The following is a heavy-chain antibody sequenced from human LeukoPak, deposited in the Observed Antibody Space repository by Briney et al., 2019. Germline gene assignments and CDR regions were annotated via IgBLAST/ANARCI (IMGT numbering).Heavy chain of an antibody. J-gene: IGHJ6*03. V-gene: IGHV3-20*04. D-gene: IGHD3-10*01. CDR3: ARDGITMVRGVIVYYYYMDV. Sequence: PGGSLRLSCAASGFTFDDYGMSWVRQAPGKGLEWVSGINWNGGSTGYADSVKGRFTISRDNAKNSLYLQMNSLRAEDTAVYYCARDGITMVRGVIVYYYYMDVWGKGTTVTISS. CDR1: GFTFDDYG. CDR2: INWNGGST.